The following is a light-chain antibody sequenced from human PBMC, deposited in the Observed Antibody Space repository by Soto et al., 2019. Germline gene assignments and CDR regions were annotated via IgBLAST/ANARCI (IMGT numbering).Light chain of an antibody. J-gene: IGKJ4*01. V-gene: IGKV3-20*01. CDR2: GAS. CDR1: QNVSSSY. Sequence: EIVLTQSPGTLSLSPGERATLSCRASQNVSSSYLAWYQQKPGQAPRLLIYGASSRATGTPDRFSGSGSGTDFTVSISRLEPEDFAVYYCQQYAGSPLLTVGGGTKVDSK. CDR3: QQYAGSPLLT.